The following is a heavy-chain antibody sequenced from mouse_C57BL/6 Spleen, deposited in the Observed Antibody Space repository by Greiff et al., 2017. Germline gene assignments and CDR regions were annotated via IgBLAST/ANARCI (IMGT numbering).Heavy chain of an antibody. CDR1: GYTFTSYW. CDR2: IHPNSGST. Sequence: QVQLKQSGAELVKPGASVKLSCKASGYTFTSYWMHWVKQRPGQGLEWIGMIHPNSGSTNYNEKFKSKATLTVDKSSSTAYMQLSSLTSEDSAVYYCARGNGYYTFGDWGQGTTLTVSS. J-gene: IGHJ2*01. D-gene: IGHD2-3*01. CDR3: ARGNGYYTFGD. V-gene: IGHV1-64*01.